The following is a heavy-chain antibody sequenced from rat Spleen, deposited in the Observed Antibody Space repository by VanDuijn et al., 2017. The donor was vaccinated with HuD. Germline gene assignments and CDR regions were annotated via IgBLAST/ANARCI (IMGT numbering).Heavy chain of an antibody. D-gene: IGHD1-9*01. V-gene: IGHV5-46*01. Sequence: EVQLVESGGGLVQPGRSMKLSCAASGFTFSSFPMAWVRQAPTKGLEWVATISTSGGSTYYRDSVKGRFTISRDNAKSTLYLQMNSLRSEDTATYYCTRDTTGIPRWNFDYWGQGVMVTVSS. CDR3: TRDTTGIPRWNFDY. CDR1: GFTFSSFP. CDR2: ISTSGGST. J-gene: IGHJ2*01.